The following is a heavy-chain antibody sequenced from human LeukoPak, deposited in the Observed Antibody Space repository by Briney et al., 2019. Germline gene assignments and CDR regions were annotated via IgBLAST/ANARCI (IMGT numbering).Heavy chain of an antibody. Sequence: PGGSLRLSCAASGFTFSDYYMSWIRQAPGKGLEWVSYISSSGSTIYYADSVKGRFTISRDNAKNSLYLQMNSLRAEDTAVYYCARDSRYCSTSCYIFTFDYWGQGTLVTVSS. J-gene: IGHJ4*02. CDR2: ISSSGSTI. CDR3: ARDSRYCSTSCYIFTFDY. D-gene: IGHD2-2*01. CDR1: GFTFSDYY. V-gene: IGHV3-11*04.